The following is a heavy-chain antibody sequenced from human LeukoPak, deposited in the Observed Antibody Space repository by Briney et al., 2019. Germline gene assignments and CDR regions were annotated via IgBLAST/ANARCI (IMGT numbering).Heavy chain of an antibody. CDR1: GYTFTGYY. CDR3: ARIRDGYNDAYDI. D-gene: IGHD5-24*01. V-gene: IGHV1-46*01. CDR2: INPSGGST. J-gene: IGHJ3*02. Sequence: GASVKVSCKASGYTFTGYYMHWVRQAPGQGLEWMGWINPSGGSTSYAQKFQGRVTMTRDTSTSTVYMELSSLRSEDTAIYYCARIRDGYNDAYDIWGQGTVVTVPS.